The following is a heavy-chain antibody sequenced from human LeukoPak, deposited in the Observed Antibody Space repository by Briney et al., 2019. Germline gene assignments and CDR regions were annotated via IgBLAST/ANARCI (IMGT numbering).Heavy chain of an antibody. D-gene: IGHD3-22*01. CDR3: AKGTYDTRGHFDC. J-gene: IGHJ2*01. CDR1: GFTFSTCA. CDR2: ISGSGSNT. V-gene: IGHV3-23*01. Sequence: GGSLRLYCAASGFTFSTCAMTCVRQAPGKGLEWVSGISGSGSNTYYADSVKGRFTISRDNSKNTLYLQMNSLRAEDTAAYYCAKGTYDTRGHFDCWARGPLVSVSS.